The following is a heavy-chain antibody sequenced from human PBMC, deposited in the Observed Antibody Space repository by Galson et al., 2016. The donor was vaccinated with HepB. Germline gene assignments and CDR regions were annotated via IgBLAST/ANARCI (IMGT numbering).Heavy chain of an antibody. CDR1: GGSIRSGSDY. Sequence: TLSLTCTVSGGSIRSGSDYWNWIRQHPGKGLEWIGSIYYSSSYYNPSLKSRVTVSLDTAKNQFSLKLSSVTAADTAVYYWARGKGGGNFDHWGQGTLVAVSS. V-gene: IGHV4-31*03. D-gene: IGHD3-16*01. J-gene: IGHJ4*02. CDR2: IYYSSS. CDR3: ARGKGGGNFDH.